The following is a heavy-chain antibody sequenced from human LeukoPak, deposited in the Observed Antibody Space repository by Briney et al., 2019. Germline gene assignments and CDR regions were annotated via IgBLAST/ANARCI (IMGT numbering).Heavy chain of an antibody. V-gene: IGHV3-23*01. D-gene: IGHD3-9*01. CDR3: AKDMGRLRYFDLSGAFDI. Sequence: GGSLRLSCAASGLTFSTFAMIWVRKPPGKGLEWVSSIFPSGGEIHYADSVRGRFTISRDNSKSTLSLQMNSLRAEDMALYYCAKDMGRLRYFDLSGAFDIWGQGTMVTVSS. CDR2: IFPSGGEI. CDR1: GLTFSTFA. J-gene: IGHJ3*02.